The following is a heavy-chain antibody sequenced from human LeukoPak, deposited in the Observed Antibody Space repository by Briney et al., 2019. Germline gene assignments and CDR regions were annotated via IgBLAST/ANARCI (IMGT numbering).Heavy chain of an antibody. CDR3: ARGGYCSGGSCFIFDAFDI. CDR2: INTNTGNP. V-gene: IGHV7-4-1*02. CDR1: GYTFTSYG. D-gene: IGHD2-15*01. J-gene: IGHJ3*02. Sequence: ASVKVSCKASGYTFTSYGISWVRQAPGQGLEWMGWINTNTGNPTYAQGFTGRFVFSLDTSVSTAYLQISSLKAEDTAVYYCARGGYCSGGSCFIFDAFDIWGQGTMVTVSS.